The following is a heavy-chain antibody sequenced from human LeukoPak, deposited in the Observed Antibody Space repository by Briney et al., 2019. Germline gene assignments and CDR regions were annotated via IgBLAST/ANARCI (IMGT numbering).Heavy chain of an antibody. D-gene: IGHD6-13*01. J-gene: IGHJ4*02. CDR1: GGTFSSYA. V-gene: IGHV1-69*13. CDR3: ARSSSSWDYYYYYYYMYY. CDR2: IIPIFGTA. Sequence: GASVKVSCKASGGTFSSYAISWVRQAPGQGLEWMGGIIPIFGTANYAQKFQGRVTITADESTSTAYMELSSLRSEDTAVYYCARSSSSWDYYYYYYYMYYWGQGTLVTVSS.